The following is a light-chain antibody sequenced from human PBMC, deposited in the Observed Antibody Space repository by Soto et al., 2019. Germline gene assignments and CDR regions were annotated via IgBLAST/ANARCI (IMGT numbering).Light chain of an antibody. V-gene: IGLV1-40*01. J-gene: IGLJ3*02. CDR2: GNT. CDR3: QSYDSSLSDWV. CDR1: SSNIGSGYY. Sequence: QSVLTQPPSVSGAPGQRVTISCTGSSSNIGSGYYVHWYQQLPGTAPKLLIYGNTNRPSGVPDRFSGSKSGTSASLAITGLQAEDEADYYCQSYDSSLSDWVFGGGTKVTVL.